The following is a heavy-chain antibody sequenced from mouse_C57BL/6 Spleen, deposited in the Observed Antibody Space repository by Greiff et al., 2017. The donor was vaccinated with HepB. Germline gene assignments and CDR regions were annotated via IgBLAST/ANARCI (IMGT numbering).Heavy chain of an antibody. J-gene: IGHJ4*01. CDR3: ARAPFYSNYAMDY. Sequence: EVKLMESGPELVKPGASVKIPCKASGYTFTDYNMDWVKQSHGKSLEWIGDINPNNGGTIYNQKFKGKATLTVDKSSSTAYMELRSLTSEDTAVYYCARAPFYSNYAMDYWGQGTSVTVSS. CDR2: INPNNGGT. CDR1: GYTFTDYN. D-gene: IGHD2-5*01. V-gene: IGHV1-18*01.